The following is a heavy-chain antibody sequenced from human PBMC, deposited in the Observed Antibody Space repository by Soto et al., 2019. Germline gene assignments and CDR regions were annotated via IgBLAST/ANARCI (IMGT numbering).Heavy chain of an antibody. CDR3: ATETRVVRGVRNAFDF. Sequence: VPLQQSGPGLVKPSQTLSLTCVISGDSISSNTAVWIWIRQSPSRGLEWLGRILYRPKWQYDYAESVRSPIIISPDTSKDQFSLQLNPVTPEDTAGYYCATETRVVRGVRNAFDFWGQGTMVTVSS. CDR1: GDSISSNTAV. J-gene: IGHJ3*01. V-gene: IGHV6-1*01. CDR2: ILYRPKWQY. D-gene: IGHD3-10*01.